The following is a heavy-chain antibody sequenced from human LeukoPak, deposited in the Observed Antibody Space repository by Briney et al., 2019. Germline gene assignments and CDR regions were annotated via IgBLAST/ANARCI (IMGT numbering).Heavy chain of an antibody. Sequence: VGSLAVSRAASGFTFTTYAMSWVRQAPGKGLEWVSGISGSGGLTYYADSVKGRFTMSRDNSKNTLYLQMNSLRAEDTAVYYCAKDQVYGGNTLGVFDIWGQ. V-gene: IGHV3-23*01. CDR1: GFTFTTYA. D-gene: IGHD4-23*01. CDR3: AKDQVYGGNTLGVFDI. CDR2: ISGSGGLT. J-gene: IGHJ3*02.